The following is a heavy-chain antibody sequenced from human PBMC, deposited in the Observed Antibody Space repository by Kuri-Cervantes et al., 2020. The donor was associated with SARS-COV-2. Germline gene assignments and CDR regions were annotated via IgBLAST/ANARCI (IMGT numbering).Heavy chain of an antibody. CDR1: GYTFTSYY. Sequence: ASVKVSCKASGYTFTSYYMHWVRQAPGQGLEWMGIINPSRGSTSYAQKFQGRVTMTRDTSTSTAYMELSSLRSEDTAVYYCARGRRVGRLAYNWYDSWGQGNLVNVSS. V-gene: IGHV1-46*01. CDR2: INPSRGST. J-gene: IGHJ5*01. D-gene: IGHD2-15*01. CDR3: ARGRRVGRLAYNWYDS.